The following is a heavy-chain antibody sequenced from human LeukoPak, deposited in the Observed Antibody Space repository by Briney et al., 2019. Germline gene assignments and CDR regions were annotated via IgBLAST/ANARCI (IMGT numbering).Heavy chain of an antibody. D-gene: IGHD2-21*02. CDR1: GGSISSGDYY. CDR3: ASNCGGDCFSDY. V-gene: IGHV4-30-4*01. CDR2: IYYSGST. J-gene: IGHJ4*02. Sequence: PSQILSLTCTVSGGSISSGDYYWSWIRRPPGKGLEWIGYIYYSGSTYYNPSLKSRVTISVDMSKNQFSLKLSSVTAADTAVYYCASNCGGDCFSDYWGQGTLVTVSS.